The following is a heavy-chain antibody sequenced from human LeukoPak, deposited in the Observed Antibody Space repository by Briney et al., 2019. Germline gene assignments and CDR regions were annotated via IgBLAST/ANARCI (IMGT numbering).Heavy chain of an antibody. CDR1: GFIFSDYY. CDR3: VRGTNTYRY. D-gene: IGHD2/OR15-2a*01. Sequence: GGSLRLSCAASGFIFSDYYMSWIRQAPGKGLEWVSSINSGGSTIYYADPVKGRFTISRDNAKNSLYLQMNSLRAEDSVVYYCVRGTNTYRYWGQGILVTVSS. J-gene: IGHJ4*02. CDR2: INSGGSTI. V-gene: IGHV3-11*01.